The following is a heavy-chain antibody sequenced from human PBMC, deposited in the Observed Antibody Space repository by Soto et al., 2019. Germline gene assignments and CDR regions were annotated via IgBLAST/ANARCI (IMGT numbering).Heavy chain of an antibody. CDR3: ARHTPAISISDH. Sequence: SETLSLTCTVSGGSISSSSYYWGWIRQPPGKGLEWIGSIYYSGSTYYNPSFKSRVTISVDTSKNQFSLKLSSVTAADTAVYYCARHTPAISISDHWGQGTLVTVSS. J-gene: IGHJ4*02. CDR2: IYYSGST. CDR1: GGSISSSSYY. D-gene: IGHD2-15*01. V-gene: IGHV4-39*01.